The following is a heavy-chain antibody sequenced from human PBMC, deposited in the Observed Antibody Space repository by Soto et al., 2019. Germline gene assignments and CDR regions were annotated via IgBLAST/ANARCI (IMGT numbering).Heavy chain of an antibody. V-gene: IGHV3-74*01. D-gene: IGHD2-2*01. CDR3: ASQFSRTDY. CDR1: GFTFNTYW. CDR2: INNDGTIT. Sequence: GGSLRLSCAASGFTFNTYWMNWVRQAPGKGLMWVSYINNDGTITGYADSVKGRFTISRDNARKTLFLQMNSLRAEDTAVYYCASQFSRTDYWGHGAQVTVSS. J-gene: IGHJ4*01.